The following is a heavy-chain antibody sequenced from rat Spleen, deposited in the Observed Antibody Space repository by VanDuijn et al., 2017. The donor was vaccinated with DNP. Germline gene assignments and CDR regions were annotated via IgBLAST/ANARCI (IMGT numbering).Heavy chain of an antibody. CDR3: ATQGQLGITWFAY. V-gene: IGHV5S10*01. D-gene: IGHD1-10*01. CDR2: IIYDVSRT. CDR1: GFTFSVYN. J-gene: IGHJ3*01. Sequence: EVHLVESGGGLVQPGRSLKLSCAASGFTFSVYNMAWVRQAPKKGLEWVATIIYDVSRTYYRDSVKGRFTISRDNAKSTLYLQMDSLRSEDTATYYCATQGQLGITWFAYWGQGTLVTVSS.